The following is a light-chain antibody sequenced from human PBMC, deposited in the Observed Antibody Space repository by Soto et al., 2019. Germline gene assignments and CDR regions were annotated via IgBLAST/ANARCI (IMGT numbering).Light chain of an antibody. CDR2: DVS. J-gene: IGKJ5*01. CDR1: QGINNY. Sequence: DIQMTQSPSSLSASVGDRVTITCQTSQGINNYLNWYQQKPGQAPKLLIYDVSHLQTGVPFRFRGSGSGQYFTLTINSLQPEDFASYYCQQANSIPITFGQGTRLEI. CDR3: QQANSIPIT. V-gene: IGKV1-33*01.